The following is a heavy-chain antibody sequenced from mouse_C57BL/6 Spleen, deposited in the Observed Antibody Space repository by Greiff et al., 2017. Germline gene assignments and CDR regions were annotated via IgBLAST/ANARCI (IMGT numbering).Heavy chain of an antibody. CDR1: GYTFTSYW. CDR3: ARITVVAWYFDV. Sequence: VQLQQSGTELVKPGASVKLSCKASGYTFTSYWMHWVKQRPGQGLEWIGNINPSNGGTNYNEKFKSKATLTVDKSSSTAYMQLSSLTSEDSAVYYCARITVVAWYFDVWGTGTTVTVSS. V-gene: IGHV1-53*01. D-gene: IGHD1-1*01. J-gene: IGHJ1*03. CDR2: INPSNGGT.